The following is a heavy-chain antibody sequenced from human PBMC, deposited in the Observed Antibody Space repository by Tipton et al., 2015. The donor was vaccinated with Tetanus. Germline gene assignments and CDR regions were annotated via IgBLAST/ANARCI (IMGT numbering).Heavy chain of an antibody. CDR1: GGSFSGYY. CDR3: ARKRYSSYFDY. CDR2: INHSGST. J-gene: IGHJ4*02. Sequence: LSLTCAVYGGSFSGYYWSWIRQPPGKGLEWIGEINHSGSTNYNPSLKSRVTISVDTSKNQFSLKLRSVTAADTAVYYCARKRYSSYFDYWGQGTLVTVSS. V-gene: IGHV4-34*01. D-gene: IGHD6-13*01.